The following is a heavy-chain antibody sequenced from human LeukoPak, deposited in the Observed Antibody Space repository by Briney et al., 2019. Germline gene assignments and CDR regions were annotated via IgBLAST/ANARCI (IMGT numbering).Heavy chain of an antibody. D-gene: IGHD3-10*01. CDR3: ARQYYYGSEPYNWFDP. Sequence: PSETLSLTCTVSGGSISSYYWSWIRQPPGKGLEWIGYIYYSGGTNHNPSLKSRVTISVDTSKNQFSLKLSSVTAADTAVYYCARQYYYGSEPYNWFDPWGQGTLVTVSS. V-gene: IGHV4-59*01. J-gene: IGHJ5*02. CDR1: GGSISSYY. CDR2: IYYSGGT.